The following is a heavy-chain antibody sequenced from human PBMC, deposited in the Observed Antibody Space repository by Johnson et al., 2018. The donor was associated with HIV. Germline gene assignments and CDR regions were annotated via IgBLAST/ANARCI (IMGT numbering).Heavy chain of an antibody. V-gene: IGHV3-30*04. CDR2: ISYDGSNK. D-gene: IGHD3-22*01. CDR3: AREEGGYYDSSGYYYVGAFDI. J-gene: IGHJ3*02. CDR1: RFTFSSYA. Sequence: QVQLVESGGGVVQPGRSLRLSCAASRFTFSSYALHWVRQAPGKGLEWVAIISYDGSNKYYADSVRGRFTLSRYNSKNTLYLQMNSLRAEDTAVYYCAREEGGYYDSSGYYYVGAFDIWGQGTMVTVSS.